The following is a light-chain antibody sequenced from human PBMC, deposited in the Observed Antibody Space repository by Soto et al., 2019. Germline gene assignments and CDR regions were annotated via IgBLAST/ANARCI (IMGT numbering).Light chain of an antibody. CDR1: SSDVGGYNY. CDR2: EVS. CDR3: SSYAGSDAWV. V-gene: IGLV2-8*01. J-gene: IGLJ3*02. Sequence: QSALTQPPSASGSPGQSVTISCTGTSSDVGGYNYVSWYQHHPGKAPKVMIYEVSMRPSGVPDRFSGSKSGNTAPLTVSGLQAEDEADYYCSSYAGSDAWVFGGGTKLTVL.